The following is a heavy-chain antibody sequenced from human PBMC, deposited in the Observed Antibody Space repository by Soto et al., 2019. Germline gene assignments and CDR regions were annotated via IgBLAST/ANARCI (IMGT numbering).Heavy chain of an antibody. D-gene: IGHD5-18*01. J-gene: IGHJ4*02. CDR2: ISGSGGST. V-gene: IGHV3-23*01. CDR3: AKDPRGSVDTAMVTYFDY. Sequence: GGSLRLSCAASGFTFSSYAMSWVRQAPGKGLEWVSAISGSGGSTYYADSVKGRFTISRDNSKNTLYLQMNSLRAEDTDVYYCAKDPRGSVDTAMVTYFDYWGQGTLVTVSS. CDR1: GFTFSSYA.